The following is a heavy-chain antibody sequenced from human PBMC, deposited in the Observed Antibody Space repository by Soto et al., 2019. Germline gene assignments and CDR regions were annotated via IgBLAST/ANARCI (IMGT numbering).Heavy chain of an antibody. CDR2: TRNKANSYTT. J-gene: IGHJ2*01. CDR3: ARIMTNSWYFDL. Sequence: EVQLVESGGGLGQPGGSLRLSCAASGFTFSDPYMDWVRQAPGKGLEWVGRTRNKANSYTTEYAASVKGRFTISRDDSRNSLYLLMNSLKTEDTAVYYCARIMTNSWYFDLWGRGTLVTVSS. V-gene: IGHV3-72*01. D-gene: IGHD3-16*01. CDR1: GFTFSDPY.